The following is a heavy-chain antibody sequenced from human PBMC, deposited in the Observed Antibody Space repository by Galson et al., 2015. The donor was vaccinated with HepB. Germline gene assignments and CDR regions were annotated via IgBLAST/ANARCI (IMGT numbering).Heavy chain of an antibody. D-gene: IGHD3-3*01. CDR1: GYTFTSYD. CDR2: INPNSGGT. V-gene: IGHV1-2*06. Sequence: SVKVSCKASGYTFTSYDINWVRQAPGQGLEWMGRINPNSGGTNYAQEFQGRVTMTRDTSISTAFMELSRLRSDDTAVYYCAREDYDFWSGYSRGAGYYVIDVWGQGTTGTVSS. CDR3: AREDYDFWSGYSRGAGYYVIDV. J-gene: IGHJ6*02.